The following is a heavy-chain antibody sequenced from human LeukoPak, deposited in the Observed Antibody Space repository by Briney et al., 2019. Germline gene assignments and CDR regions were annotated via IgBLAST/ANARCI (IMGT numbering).Heavy chain of an antibody. J-gene: IGHJ5*02. CDR2: IYYSGST. CDR3: ARHGHCSSTSCYRFDP. CDR1: GGSISSSSYY. D-gene: IGHD2-2*01. Sequence: KPSETLSLTCTVSGGSISSSSYYWGWIRQPPGKGLEWIGSIYYSGSTYYNPSLKSRVTISVDTSKNQFSLKLSSVTAADTAVYYCARHGHCSSTSCYRFDPWGQGTLVTVSS. V-gene: IGHV4-39*01.